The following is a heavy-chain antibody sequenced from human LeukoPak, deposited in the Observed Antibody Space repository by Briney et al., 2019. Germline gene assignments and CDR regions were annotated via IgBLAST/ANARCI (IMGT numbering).Heavy chain of an antibody. CDR2: IYYSGST. Sequence: SETRSLTCTVSGGPISSYYWSWIRQPPGKGLEWIGYIYYSGSTNYNPSLKSRVTISVDTSKNQFSLKLSSVTAADTAVYYCARDDGDWGQGTLVTVSS. CDR3: ARDDGD. V-gene: IGHV4-59*01. J-gene: IGHJ4*02. CDR1: GGPISSYY.